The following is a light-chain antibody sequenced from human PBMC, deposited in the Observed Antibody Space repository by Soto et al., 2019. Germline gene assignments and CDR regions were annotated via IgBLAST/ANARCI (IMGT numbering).Light chain of an antibody. CDR3: QQRSNWIS. CDR2: DAP. Sequence: ETVLTQSPATLSLSPGERATLSCKASQSVSSYLAWYQQKPGQAPRLLIYDAPNRATGIPARFSGSGSGTDFTLTISSLEPEDFAVYYCQQRSNWISFGQGTRLEIK. V-gene: IGKV3-11*01. CDR1: QSVSSY. J-gene: IGKJ5*01.